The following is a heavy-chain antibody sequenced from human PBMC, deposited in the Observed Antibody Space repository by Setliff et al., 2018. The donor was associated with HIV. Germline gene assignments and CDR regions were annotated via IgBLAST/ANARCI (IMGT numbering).Heavy chain of an antibody. CDR1: GDSVSNYSAA. V-gene: IGHV6-1*01. J-gene: IGHJ4*02. Sequence: SETLSLTCAVAGDSVSNYSAAWNWIRQYPSRGLEWLGSTFQRSKWYSDYAESVRSRITINPDTSKNQLSLQLHSVTPEYTAVYYCARRITTACTVFDYWGQGTLVTVSS. CDR3: ARRITTACTVFDY. CDR2: TFQRSKWYS. D-gene: IGHD6-25*01.